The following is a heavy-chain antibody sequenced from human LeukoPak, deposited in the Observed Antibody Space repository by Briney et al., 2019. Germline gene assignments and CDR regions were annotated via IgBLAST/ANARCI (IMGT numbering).Heavy chain of an antibody. Sequence: SETLSLTCAVYGGSFSGYYWSWIRQPPGKGLEWIGEINHSGSTNYNPSLKSRVTISVDTSKNQFSLKLSSVTAADTAVYYCGGAWIRLWLAPLFGMDVGGKGTRVTVSS. D-gene: IGHD5-18*01. CDR1: GGSFSGYY. V-gene: IGHV4-34*01. CDR2: INHSGST. CDR3: GGAWIRLWLAPLFGMDV. J-gene: IGHJ6*04.